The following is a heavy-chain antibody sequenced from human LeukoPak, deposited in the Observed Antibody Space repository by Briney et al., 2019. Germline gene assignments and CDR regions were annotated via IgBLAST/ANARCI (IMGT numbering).Heavy chain of an antibody. CDR2: MNPNSGNT. V-gene: IGHV1-8*01. J-gene: IGHJ6*03. D-gene: IGHD2-2*01. CDR3: AVPPPYCSSTSCSYYYMDV. CDR1: GYTFTSYE. Sequence: GASVKVSCKASGYTFTSYEINWVRQATGQGLEWMGWMNPNSGNTGYAQKFQDRVTMTRNTPISTAYMELSTLKSEDPAVYYFAVPPPYCSSTSCSYYYMDVWGKGTTVTVSS.